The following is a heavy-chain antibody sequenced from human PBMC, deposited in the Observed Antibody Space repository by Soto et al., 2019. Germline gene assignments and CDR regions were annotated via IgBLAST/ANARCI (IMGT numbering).Heavy chain of an antibody. D-gene: IGHD6-13*01. V-gene: IGHV4-39*01. CDR2: IYYSGST. Sequence: SETLSLTCTVSGGSISSSSYYWGWIRQPPGKGLEWIGSIYYSGSTYYNPSLKSRVTISVDTSKNQFSLKLSSVTAADTAVYYCARQSGSWVAAAGKGDYWGQGTLVTVSS. J-gene: IGHJ4*02. CDR3: ARQSGSWVAAAGKGDY. CDR1: GGSISSSSYY.